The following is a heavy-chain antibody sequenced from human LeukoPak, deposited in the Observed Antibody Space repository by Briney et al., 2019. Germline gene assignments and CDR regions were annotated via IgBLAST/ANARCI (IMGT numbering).Heavy chain of an antibody. V-gene: IGHV4-34*01. CDR1: GGSFSGYY. J-gene: IGHJ6*03. Sequence: SETLSLTCAVYGGSFSGYYWSWIRQPPGKGLEWIGEINHSGSTNYNPSLKSRVTISVDTSKNQFSLKLSSVTAADTAVYYCAREGSGYYDILTRYQMAYYMDVWGKGTTVTVSS. D-gene: IGHD3-9*01. CDR2: INHSGST. CDR3: AREGSGYYDILTRYQMAYYMDV.